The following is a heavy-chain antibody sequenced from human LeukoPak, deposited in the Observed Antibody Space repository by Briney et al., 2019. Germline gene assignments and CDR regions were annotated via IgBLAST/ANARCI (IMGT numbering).Heavy chain of an antibody. V-gene: IGHV4-34*01. CDR1: GGSFSGYY. D-gene: IGHD4-17*01. Sequence: SETLSLTCTVSGGSFSGYYCTWIRQPPGKGLEWIGEVNHSGSANYNPSLKSRVTISLDTSKNQFSLKLSSVTAADTAVYYCARGQGTVTTHWGQGTLVTVSS. CDR2: VNHSGSA. J-gene: IGHJ4*02. CDR3: ARGQGTVTTH.